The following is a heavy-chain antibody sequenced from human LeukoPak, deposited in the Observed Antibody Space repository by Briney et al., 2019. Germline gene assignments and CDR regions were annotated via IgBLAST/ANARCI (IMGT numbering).Heavy chain of an antibody. CDR3: AREVGR. V-gene: IGHV4-38-2*02. CDR2: IYHSGST. J-gene: IGHJ4*02. CDR1: GYSISSGYY. Sequence: SETLSLTCTVSGYSISSGYYWGWIRQPPGKGLEWIGSIYHSGSTYYNPSLKSRVTISVDTSKNQFSLKLSSVTAAGTAVYYCAREVGRWGQGTLVTVSS.